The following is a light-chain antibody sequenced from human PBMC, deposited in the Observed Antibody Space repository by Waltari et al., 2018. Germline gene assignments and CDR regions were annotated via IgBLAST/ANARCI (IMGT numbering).Light chain of an antibody. Sequence: EIEMTQSPATLSVSPGARATLSCRASQSVGGNLAWYQQKPGQAPRLLIHGASTRATGVPARFSGSGSGTEFTLTISSLQSEDFAVYYCQQYHKWPPLTFGGGTKVEIK. CDR1: QSVGGN. CDR3: QQYHKWPPLT. CDR2: GAS. J-gene: IGKJ4*01. V-gene: IGKV3-15*01.